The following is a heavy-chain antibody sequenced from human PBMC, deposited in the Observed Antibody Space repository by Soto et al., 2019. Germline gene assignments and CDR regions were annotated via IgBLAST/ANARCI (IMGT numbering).Heavy chain of an antibody. CDR1: GFTFSNAW. Sequence: EVQLVKSGGGLVKPGGSLRLSCAASGFTFSNAWMSWVRQAPGKGLEWVGRIKSKTDGGTTDYAAPVKGRFTISRDDSKNTLYLQMNSLKTEDTAVYYCTTDDYYDSSGYYRWGQGTLVTVSS. J-gene: IGHJ4*02. V-gene: IGHV3-15*01. CDR2: IKSKTDGGTT. CDR3: TTDDYYDSSGYYR. D-gene: IGHD3-22*01.